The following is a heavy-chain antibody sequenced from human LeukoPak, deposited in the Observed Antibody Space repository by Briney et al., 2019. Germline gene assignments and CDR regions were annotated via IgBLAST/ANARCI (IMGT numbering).Heavy chain of an antibody. J-gene: IGHJ6*03. V-gene: IGHV1-2*02. D-gene: IGHD3-22*01. CDR3: AREGPVRAYYDISGYYYQQRTYCMDV. Sequence: ASVKVSCKASGYTFTGYYMHWVRQAPGQGLEWMGWINPNGGGTNYAQKFQGRVTMTRDTSISTAYMELSRLRSDDTAVYYCAREGPVRAYYDISGYYYQQRTYCMDVWGKGTTVTISS. CDR2: INPNGGGT. CDR1: GYTFTGYY.